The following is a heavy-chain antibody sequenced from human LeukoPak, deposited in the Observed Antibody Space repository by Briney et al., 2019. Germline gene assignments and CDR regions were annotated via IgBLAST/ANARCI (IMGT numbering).Heavy chain of an antibody. D-gene: IGHD4-17*01. J-gene: IGHJ4*02. CDR3: AGGDYAGY. Sequence: GGSLRLSCAASGFTVSSNYMTWVRQAPGKGLEWVANINQDGSVKNDVDSVKGRFTISRDNAKNPLYLQMNSLRAEDSAVFYCAGGDYAGYWGQGTLVAVSS. V-gene: IGHV3-7*02. CDR2: INQDGSVK. CDR1: GFTVSSNY.